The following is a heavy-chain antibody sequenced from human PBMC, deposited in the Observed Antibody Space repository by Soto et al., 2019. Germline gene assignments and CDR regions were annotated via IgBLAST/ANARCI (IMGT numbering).Heavy chain of an antibody. V-gene: IGHV4-39*01. Sequence: SETLSLTCTVSGVSISSSSYYWGWIRQPPGKGLEWIGSIYYSGSTYYNPSLKSRVTISVDTSKNQFSLKLSSVTAADTAFYYCARRGDYYYYGMDVWGQGTTVT. CDR1: GVSISSSSYY. CDR2: IYYSGST. J-gene: IGHJ6*02. CDR3: ARRGDYYYYGMDV.